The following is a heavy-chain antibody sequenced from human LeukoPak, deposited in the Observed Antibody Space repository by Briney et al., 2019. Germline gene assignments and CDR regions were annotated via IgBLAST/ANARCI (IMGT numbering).Heavy chain of an antibody. J-gene: IGHJ4*02. CDR1: GFTFTNYW. D-gene: IGHD3-3*01. V-gene: IGHV3-7*01. CDR2: IKQDRSEK. CDR3: ARLREIPVFGVVTKSTSYFDY. Sequence: GGSLRLSCAASGFTFTNYWMSWVRQAPGKGLELVANIKQDRSEKYYVDSMKGRFTISRDNAKNSLYLQMNSLRAEDTAVYYCARLREIPVFGVVTKSTSYFDYWGQGTLVTVSS.